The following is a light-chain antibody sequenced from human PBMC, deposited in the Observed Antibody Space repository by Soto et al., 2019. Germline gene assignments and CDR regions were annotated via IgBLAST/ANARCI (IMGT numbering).Light chain of an antibody. Sequence: QSALTQPPSASGSPGQSVTISCTGTSSDIGGYNYVSWYQKHPGKAPKLMISEVNKRPSGVPDRFSGSKSGNTASLTVSGLRAEDEAYYYCSSYAGSSNFAVFGGGTKLTVL. CDR1: SSDIGGYNY. V-gene: IGLV2-8*01. CDR3: SSYAGSSNFAV. J-gene: IGLJ2*01. CDR2: EVN.